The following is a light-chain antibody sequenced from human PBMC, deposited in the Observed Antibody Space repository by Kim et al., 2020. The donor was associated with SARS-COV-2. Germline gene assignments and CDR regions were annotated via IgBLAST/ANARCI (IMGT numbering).Light chain of an antibody. CDR2: GAS. CDR3: QHYGSSPT. J-gene: IGKJ3*01. CDR1: QSVSSTY. V-gene: IGKV3-20*01. Sequence: EIVLTQSPGTLSLSPGERATLSCRASQSVSSTYLAWYQQKPGQAPRLLMYGASSRATGIPDRFSGSGSGTDFTLTISRLEPEDFAVFNCQHYGSSPTFGPGTKVDIK.